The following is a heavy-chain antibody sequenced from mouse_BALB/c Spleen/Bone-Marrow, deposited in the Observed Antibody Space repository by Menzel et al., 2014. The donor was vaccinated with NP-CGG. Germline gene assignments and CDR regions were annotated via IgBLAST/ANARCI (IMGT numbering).Heavy chain of an antibody. Sequence: VQLQQSRAELVKPGASVKLSCKASGYTFTSYYMYWVKQRPGQGLEWIGEINPSNGGTNFNEKFKSKATLTVDKSSSTAYMQLSSLTSEDSAVYYSTRSTMITYFDYWGQGTTLTDSS. CDR1: GYTFTSYY. D-gene: IGHD2-4*01. J-gene: IGHJ2*01. CDR3: TRSTMITYFDY. V-gene: IGHV1S81*02. CDR2: INPSNGGT.